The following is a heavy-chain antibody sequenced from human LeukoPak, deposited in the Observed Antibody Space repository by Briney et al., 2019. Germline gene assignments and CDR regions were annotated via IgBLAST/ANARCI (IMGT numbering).Heavy chain of an antibody. CDR3: ARGTWYGSGSKYDH. Sequence: PSETLSLTCTVSGGSISSYYWSWIRQPPGKGLEWIGYIYYSGSTNYNPSLKSRVTISVDTSKNQFSLKLSSVTAADTAVYYCARGTWYGSGSKYDHWGQGTLVTVSS. D-gene: IGHD3-10*01. V-gene: IGHV4-59*01. CDR2: IYYSGST. CDR1: GGSISSYY. J-gene: IGHJ5*02.